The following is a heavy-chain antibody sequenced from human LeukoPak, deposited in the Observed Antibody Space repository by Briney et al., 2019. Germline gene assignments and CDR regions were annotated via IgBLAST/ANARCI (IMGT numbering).Heavy chain of an antibody. J-gene: IGHJ4*02. V-gene: IGHV1-24*01. D-gene: IGHD2-2*01. CDR3: ATERACSSTSCYFDY. CDR2: FDPEDGET. Sequence: ASVKVSCKVSGYTLTELSMHWVRQAPGKGLEWMGGFDPEDGETIYAQKFQGRVTMTEDTSTDTACMELSSLRSEDTAVYYCATERACSSTSCYFDYWGQGTLVTVSS. CDR1: GYTLTELS.